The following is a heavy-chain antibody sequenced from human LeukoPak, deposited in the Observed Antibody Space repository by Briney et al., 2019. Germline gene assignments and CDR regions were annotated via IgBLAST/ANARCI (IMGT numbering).Heavy chain of an antibody. CDR2: ISGSGGST. J-gene: IGHJ4*02. V-gene: IGHV3-23*01. CDR3: AKDHSLSYYDSSGYYGIRIDY. D-gene: IGHD3-22*01. CDR1: GFTFSSYA. Sequence: GGSLRLSCAASGFTFSSYAMSWVRQAPGKGLEWVSAISGSGGSTYYADSVKGRFTISRDNSKNTLYLQMNSLRAEDTAVYYCAKDHSLSYYDSSGYYGIRIDYWGQGTLVTVSS.